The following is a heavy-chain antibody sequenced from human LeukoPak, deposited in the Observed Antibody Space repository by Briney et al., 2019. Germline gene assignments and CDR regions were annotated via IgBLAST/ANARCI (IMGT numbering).Heavy chain of an antibody. V-gene: IGHV6-1*01. D-gene: IGHD6-19*01. Sequence: SQTLSLTCAIPGDSVSINSAAWNWIRQSPSRGLEWLGRTYQRSKWYNDYAVSVKSRITINPDISKNQFSLQLNSVTPEDTAVYYCARSPSPYSSGWYFDYWGQGTLVTVSS. J-gene: IGHJ4*02. CDR2: TYQRSKWYN. CDR1: GDSVSINSAA. CDR3: ARSPSPYSSGWYFDY.